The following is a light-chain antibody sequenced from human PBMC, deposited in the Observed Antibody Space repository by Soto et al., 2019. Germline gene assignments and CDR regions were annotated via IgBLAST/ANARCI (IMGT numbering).Light chain of an antibody. CDR3: SSYTGRIVDV. CDR2: DVS. Sequence: QSALTQPASVSGSPGQSITISCTGTSSDVGAYNFVSWYQQHPGKAPKLMLYDVSNRPSGVSNRFSGSKSGNTASLTISGLQAEDEADYYCSSYTGRIVDVFCSGTKLTVL. CDR1: SSDVGAYNF. J-gene: IGLJ1*01. V-gene: IGLV2-14*03.